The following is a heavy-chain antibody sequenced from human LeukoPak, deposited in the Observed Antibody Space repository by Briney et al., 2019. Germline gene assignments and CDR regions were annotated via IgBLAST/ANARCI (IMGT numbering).Heavy chain of an antibody. V-gene: IGHV3-66*01. D-gene: IGHD2/OR15-2a*01. CDR2: VYSGGST. CDR3: ARDPQAVLLDTYG. Sequence: GGSLRLSCTASGFIVTSNYINWVRQAPGKGLEWVSLVYSGGSTYYADSVKGRFTISRDNSKNMVYLQMNSLRAEDTAMYYCARDPQAVLLDTYGWGQGTLVTVSS. J-gene: IGHJ4*02. CDR1: GFIVTSNY.